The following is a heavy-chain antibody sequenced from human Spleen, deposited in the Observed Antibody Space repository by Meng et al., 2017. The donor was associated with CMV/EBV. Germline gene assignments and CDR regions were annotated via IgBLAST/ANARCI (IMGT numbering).Heavy chain of an antibody. J-gene: IGHJ5*02. CDR1: GFTFSDYT. D-gene: IGHD3-10*01. V-gene: IGHV3-30-3*01. Sequence: GESLKISCAASGFTFSDYTIHWVRQAPGKGLDWVTLISRDGSMKFYADSVKGRFTISRDNSKNTVYLQMDSLRPEDTAVYYCAGDPAPEVRGNILNWFDPWGQGTLVTVSS. CDR2: ISRDGSMK. CDR3: AGDPAPEVRGNILNWFDP.